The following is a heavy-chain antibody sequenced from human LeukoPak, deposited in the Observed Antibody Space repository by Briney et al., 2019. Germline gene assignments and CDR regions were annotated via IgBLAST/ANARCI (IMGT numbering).Heavy chain of an antibody. Sequence: QPGGSLRLSCAASGFTVSSNYGMSWVRQAPGKGLEWVSTISGSGGSTYYADSVKGRFTISRDNSKNTLYLQMNSLRAEDTAVYYCAKLLLLDSIPDAFDIWGQGTMVTVSS. CDR2: ISGSGGST. CDR1: GFTVSSNYG. CDR3: AKLLLLDSIPDAFDI. J-gene: IGHJ3*02. V-gene: IGHV3-23*01. D-gene: IGHD1-26*01.